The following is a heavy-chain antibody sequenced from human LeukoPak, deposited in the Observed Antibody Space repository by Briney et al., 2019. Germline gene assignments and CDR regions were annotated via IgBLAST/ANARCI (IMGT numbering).Heavy chain of an antibody. V-gene: IGHV3-7*03. CDR2: IKQDGSER. Sequence: GGSLRLSCAASGFTFSSSAMSWVRQVPGKGLEWVANIKQDGSERYYVDSVKGRFTLSRDNAKNSLYLQMNSLRAEDTAVYYCARDRWSYDPQGGFDCWGQGTLVTVSS. D-gene: IGHD3-22*01. J-gene: IGHJ4*02. CDR3: ARDRWSYDPQGGFDC. CDR1: GFTFSSSA.